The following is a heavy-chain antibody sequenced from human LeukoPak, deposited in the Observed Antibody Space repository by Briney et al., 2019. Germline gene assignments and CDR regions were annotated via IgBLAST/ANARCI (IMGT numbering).Heavy chain of an antibody. V-gene: IGHV4-4*09. CDR2: IYTSGST. CDR3: ARLKAAAGTWDFDY. Sequence: SETLSLTCTVSGGSISSYYWSWIWQPPGKGLEWIGYIYTSGSTNYNPSLKSRVTISVDTSKNQFSLKLSSVTAADTAVYYCARLKAAAGTWDFDYWGRGTLVTVSS. J-gene: IGHJ4*02. D-gene: IGHD6-13*01. CDR1: GGSISSYY.